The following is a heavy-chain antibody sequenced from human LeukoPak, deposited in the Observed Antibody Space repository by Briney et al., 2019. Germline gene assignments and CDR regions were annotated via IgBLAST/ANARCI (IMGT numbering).Heavy chain of an antibody. CDR3: ARDSDRFDP. Sequence: SETLSLTCTVSGGSISSGSYYWSWIRQPAGKGLEWMGRIYTSGSTNYNPALKSRLTISVDTSKNQFSLNLSSVTAADTAVYYCARDSDRFDPWGQGTLVTVSS. CDR2: IYTSGST. V-gene: IGHV4-61*02. CDR1: GGSISSGSYY. J-gene: IGHJ5*02.